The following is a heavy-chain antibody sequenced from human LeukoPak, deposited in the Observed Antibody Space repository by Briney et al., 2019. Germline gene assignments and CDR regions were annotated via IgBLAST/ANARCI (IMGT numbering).Heavy chain of an antibody. CDR2: ISSSSSYI. V-gene: IGHV3-21*01. CDR1: GFTFSSYS. J-gene: IGHJ1*01. D-gene: IGHD6-19*01. Sequence: GGSLRLSCAASGFTFSSYSMNWVRQAPGKGLEWVSSISSSSSYIYYADSVKGRFTISRDNAKNSLYLQMNSLRAEDTAVYYCARDRGCSGWYQHWGQGTLVTVSS. CDR3: ARDRGCSGWYQH.